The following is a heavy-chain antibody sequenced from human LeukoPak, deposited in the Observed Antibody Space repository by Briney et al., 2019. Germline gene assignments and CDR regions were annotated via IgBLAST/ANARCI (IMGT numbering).Heavy chain of an antibody. J-gene: IGHJ4*02. Sequence: SVKVSCRASGGTFSSYAFSWVRQAPGQGLEWMGRIIPILGIANYAQKFQGRVTITADKSTSTAYMELSSLRSEDTAVYYCARAPLGPTYLYYFDYWGQGTLVTVSS. CDR3: ARAPLGPTYLYYFDY. D-gene: IGHD2/OR15-2a*01. CDR1: GGTFSSYA. CDR2: IIPILGIA. V-gene: IGHV1-69*04.